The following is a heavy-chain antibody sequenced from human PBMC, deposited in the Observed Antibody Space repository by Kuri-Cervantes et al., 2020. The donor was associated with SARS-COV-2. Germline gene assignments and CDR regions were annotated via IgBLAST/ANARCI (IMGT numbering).Heavy chain of an antibody. Sequence: GGSLRLSCSASGFTFSDFYMSWVRQAPGKGLEWISYITTSGGTIHYADSVKGRFTISRDSSKNTLYLEMNSLRVEDTAVYYCAKDPLFRGTYDLGKLDSWGRGTLVTVSS. V-gene: IGHV3-11*04. CDR2: ITTSGGTI. CDR1: GFTFSDFY. J-gene: IGHJ4*02. D-gene: IGHD3-3*01. CDR3: AKDPLFRGTYDLGKLDS.